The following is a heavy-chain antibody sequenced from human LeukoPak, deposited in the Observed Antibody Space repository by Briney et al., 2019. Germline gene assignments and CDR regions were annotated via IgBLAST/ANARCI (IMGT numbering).Heavy chain of an antibody. V-gene: IGHV1-8*01. CDR1: GYTFTSYD. CDR3: ARDIVVVPAATDDAFDI. J-gene: IGHJ3*02. Sequence: ASVKVSCKASGYTFTSYDINWVRQATGQGLEWMGWMNPNSGNTGYAQKFQGRVTMTRNTSISTAYMELSSLRSEDTAVYYCARDIVVVPAATDDAFDIWGQGTMVTVSS. D-gene: IGHD2-2*01. CDR2: MNPNSGNT.